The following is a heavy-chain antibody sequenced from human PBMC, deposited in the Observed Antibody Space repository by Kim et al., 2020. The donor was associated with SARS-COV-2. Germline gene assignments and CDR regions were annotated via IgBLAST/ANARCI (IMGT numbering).Heavy chain of an antibody. D-gene: IGHD3-3*01. CDR2: ISPDGSST. V-gene: IGHV3-74*01. J-gene: IGHJ4*02. CDR3: ARGFLGVSVDF. CDR1: GFTFSGYW. Sequence: GGTLRLSCASYGFTFSGYWIHWVRQVPGKGLVWVSQISPDGSSTYYTDTVTGRFTISRDTAKSTLYLKMNTLRADDTDLYYCARGFLGVSVDFWGQGTLV.